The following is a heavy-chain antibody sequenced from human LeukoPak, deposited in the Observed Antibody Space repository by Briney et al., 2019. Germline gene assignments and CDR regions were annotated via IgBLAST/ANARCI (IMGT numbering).Heavy chain of an antibody. V-gene: IGHV3-43D*03. J-gene: IGHJ4*02. CDR1: GFTFDDYA. CDR2: ISWDGGST. D-gene: IGHD2-2*02. CDR3: ARDRLRYCTSISCYIPIR. Sequence: GGSLRLSCAASGFTFDDYAMHWARQTPGKGLEWVSLISWDGGSTFYADSVKGRFTISRDNSKNSLYLQMNSLRTEDTALYYCARDRLRYCTSISCYIPIRWGQGTLVTVSS.